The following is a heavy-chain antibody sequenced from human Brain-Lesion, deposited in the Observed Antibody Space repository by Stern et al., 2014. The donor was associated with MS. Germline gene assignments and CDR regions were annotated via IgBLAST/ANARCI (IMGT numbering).Heavy chain of an antibody. V-gene: IGHV5-51*03. CDR3: AKSPATPSGYDRFDY. CDR1: GYLFDDYW. D-gene: IGHD5-12*01. J-gene: IGHJ4*02. CDR2: IFPRDSNT. Sequence: VQLVQSGAEVKKPGESLKISCEASGYLFDDYWIGWVRQMSGRGLELVAIIFPRDSNTRYSPSVQGQVTISADKSISPPSLQWRRVKSPNPPMFYCAKSPATPSGYDRFDYWGQGALVTVSS.